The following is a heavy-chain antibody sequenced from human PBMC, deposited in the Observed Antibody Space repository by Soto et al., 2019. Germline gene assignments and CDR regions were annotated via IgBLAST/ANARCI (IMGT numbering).Heavy chain of an antibody. D-gene: IGHD5-12*01. J-gene: IGHJ5*02. CDR3: AKEYRDKVATIPKHNWFDP. Sequence: GGSLRLSCAASGFTFSSYAMSWVRQAPGEGLEWVSVISGSGGSTYYADSVKGRFTISRDNSKNTLYLQMNSLRAEDTAVYYCAKEYRDKVATIPKHNWFDPWGQGTLVTVSS. V-gene: IGHV3-23*01. CDR2: ISGSGGST. CDR1: GFTFSSYA.